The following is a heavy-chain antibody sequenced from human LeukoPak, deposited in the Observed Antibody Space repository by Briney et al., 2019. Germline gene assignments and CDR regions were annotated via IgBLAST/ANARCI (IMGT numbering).Heavy chain of an antibody. CDR1: GFAVSNNY. V-gene: IGHV3-53*01. D-gene: IGHD2-15*01. J-gene: IGHJ4*02. CDR3: ARGYCSGRSCYMWYSDY. Sequence: GGSLRLSCAASGFAVSNNYMTWVRQAPGKGLEWVSVIYKDGSTYYADSVKGRFTISRDNSKNTVYLQMNSLRAEDTAVYYCARGYCSGRSCYMWYSDYWGQGTLVTVSS. CDR2: IYKDGST.